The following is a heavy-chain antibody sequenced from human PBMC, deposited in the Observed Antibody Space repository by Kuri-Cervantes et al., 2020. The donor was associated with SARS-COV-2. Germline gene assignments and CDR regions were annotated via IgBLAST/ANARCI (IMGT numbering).Heavy chain of an antibody. D-gene: IGHD4-17*01. CDR2: INPSGGGT. Sequence: SVKVSCKASGGTFSSYAISWVRQAPGQGLEWMGAINPSGGGTTYAQKFQGRVTITKDTSASTAYMELRSLRSDDTAVYYCARDDYGDYVPDYYYYGMDVWGQGTTVTVSS. CDR1: GGTFSSYA. V-gene: IGHV1-69*10. J-gene: IGHJ6*02. CDR3: ARDDYGDYVPDYYYYGMDV.